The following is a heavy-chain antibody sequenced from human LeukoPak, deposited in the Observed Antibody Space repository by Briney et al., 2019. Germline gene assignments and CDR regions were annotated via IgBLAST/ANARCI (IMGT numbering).Heavy chain of an antibody. CDR2: FNPNSGGT. CDR1: GYTFTGYY. D-gene: IGHD5-12*01. Sequence: ASVKVSCKASGYTFTGYYMHWVRQAPGQGLEWMGWFNPNSGGTNYAQKFQGRVTMTRDTSISTAYMELSRLRSDDTAVYYCARASGYDSEDFDYWGQGTLVTVSS. CDR3: ARASGYDSEDFDY. J-gene: IGHJ4*02. V-gene: IGHV1-2*02.